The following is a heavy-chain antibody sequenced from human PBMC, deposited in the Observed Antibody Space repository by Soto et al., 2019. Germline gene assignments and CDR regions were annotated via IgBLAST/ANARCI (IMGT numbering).Heavy chain of an antibody. J-gene: IGHJ4*02. Sequence: EVQLLESGGGLVQPGGSLRLSCAASGLTFSSYAMSWVRQPQGKGLEWVSALRDSGGSTYYADSVKGRFTISRDNSRNTLYLQMNSLRPEDSAVYYCAKAQTGRSWSYYFDYWGQGTLVTVSS. CDR2: LRDSGGST. CDR1: GLTFSSYA. V-gene: IGHV3-23*01. CDR3: AKAQTGRSWSYYFDY. D-gene: IGHD6-13*01.